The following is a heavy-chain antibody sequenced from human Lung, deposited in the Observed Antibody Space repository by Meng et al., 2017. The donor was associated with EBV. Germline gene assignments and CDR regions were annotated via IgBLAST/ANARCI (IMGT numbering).Heavy chain of an antibody. CDR3: ARGRIIGDSSGYSDY. CDR2: INHSGST. D-gene: IGHD3-22*01. J-gene: IGHJ4*02. V-gene: IGHV4-34*01. CDR1: GGSFSGYY. Sequence: QGQLQVLGAGLLKASETLSLTCAVYGGSFSGYYWSWIRQPPGKGLEWIGEINHSGSTNYNPSLKSRVTISVDTSKNQFSLKLSSVTAADTAVYYCARGRIIGDSSGYSDYWGQGTLVTVSS.